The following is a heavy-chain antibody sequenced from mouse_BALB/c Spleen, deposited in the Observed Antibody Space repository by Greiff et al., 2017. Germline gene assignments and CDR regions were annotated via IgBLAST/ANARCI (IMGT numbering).Heavy chain of an antibody. Sequence: EVQGVESGGGLVKPGGSLKLSCAASGFAFSSYDMSWVRQTPEKRLEWVAYISSGGGSTYYPDTVKGRFTISRDNAKNTLYLQMSSLKSEDTAMYYCARQGWFRGFAYWGQGTLVTVSA. CDR3: ARQGWFRGFAY. D-gene: IGHD1-1*02. CDR1: GFAFSSYD. V-gene: IGHV5-12-1*01. CDR2: ISSGGGST. J-gene: IGHJ3*01.